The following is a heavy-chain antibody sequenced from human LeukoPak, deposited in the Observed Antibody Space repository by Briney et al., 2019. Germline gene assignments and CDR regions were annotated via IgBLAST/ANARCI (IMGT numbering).Heavy chain of an antibody. D-gene: IGHD3-3*01. J-gene: IGHJ6*02. Sequence: PGRSLRLSCAASGFTFSSYGMHWVRQAPGKGLEWVAVIWYDGSNKYYADSVKGRFTISRDNSKNTLYLQMNSLRAEDTAVYYCAAAYFGVDQYYYGMDVWGQGTTVTVSS. V-gene: IGHV3-33*01. CDR3: AAAYFGVDQYYYGMDV. CDR1: GFTFSSYG. CDR2: IWYDGSNK.